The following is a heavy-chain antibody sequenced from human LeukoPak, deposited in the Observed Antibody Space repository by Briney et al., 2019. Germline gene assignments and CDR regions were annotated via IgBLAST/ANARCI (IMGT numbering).Heavy chain of an antibody. CDR3: ARGGVDY. CDR2: INTDGSTT. J-gene: IGHJ4*02. Sequence: PGGSLRLSCAASGFTFSSYWTYWVRQAPGKGLVWVSRINTDGSTTSYADSVKGRFTISRDNAKNTLYLQMNSLRADDTAVYYCARGGVDYWGQGSLVTVSS. CDR1: GFTFSSYW. D-gene: IGHD3-16*01. V-gene: IGHV3-74*01.